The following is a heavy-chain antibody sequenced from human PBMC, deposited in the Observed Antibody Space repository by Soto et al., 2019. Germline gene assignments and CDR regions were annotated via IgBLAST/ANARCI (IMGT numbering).Heavy chain of an antibody. D-gene: IGHD1-7*01. J-gene: IGHJ4*02. CDR1: GFTFNRYG. V-gene: IGHV3-23*01. CDR2: ISASGDNT. CDR3: VKLRLELLYLDS. Sequence: GGSLRLSCAASGFTFNRYGMSWVRHAPGKGLEWVSAISASGDNTYYADSVKGRFTISRDSSNNTLYLQMNSLRADDTALYYCVKLRLELLYLDSWGLGALVTVSS.